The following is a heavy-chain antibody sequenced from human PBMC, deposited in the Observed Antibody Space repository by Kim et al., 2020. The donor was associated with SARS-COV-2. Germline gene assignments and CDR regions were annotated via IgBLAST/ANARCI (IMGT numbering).Heavy chain of an antibody. J-gene: IGHJ6*02. CDR1: GGTFSSYA. CDR2: IIPIFGTA. CDR3: ARATLVVLAAYYYYYGMDV. Sequence: SVKVSCKASGGTFSSYAISWVRQAPGQGLEWMGGIIPIFGTANYAQKFQGRVTITADESTSTAYMELSSLRSEDTAVYYCARATLVVLAAYYYYYGMDVWGQGTTVTVSS. V-gene: IGHV1-69*13. D-gene: IGHD2-15*01.